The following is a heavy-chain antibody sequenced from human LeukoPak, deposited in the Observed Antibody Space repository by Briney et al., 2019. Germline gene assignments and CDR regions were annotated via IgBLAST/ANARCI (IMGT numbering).Heavy chain of an antibody. V-gene: IGHV1-8*03. CDR2: MNPNSGNA. Sequence: ASVTVSCKASGYTFTSYDINWVRQATGQGLEWMGWMNPNSGNAGYAQKFQGRVTITRNTSISTAYMELSSLRSEDTAVYYCARGKSYMDVWGKGTTVTVSS. CDR1: GYTFTSYD. CDR3: ARGKSYMDV. J-gene: IGHJ6*03.